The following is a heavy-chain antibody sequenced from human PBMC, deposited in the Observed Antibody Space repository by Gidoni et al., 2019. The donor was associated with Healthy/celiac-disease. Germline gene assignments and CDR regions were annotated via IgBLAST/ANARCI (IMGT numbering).Heavy chain of an antibody. V-gene: IGHV2-5*02. J-gene: IGHJ5*02. CDR2: IYWDDDK. CDR1: GFSLSTSGVG. CDR3: TRHLYGSGTYYNWFDP. D-gene: IGHD3-10*01. Sequence: QITLKESGPTLVKPTQTLTLTCTFSGFSLSTSGVGVGWIRQPPGKALEWLALIYWDDDKRYSPSLKSRLTITKDTSKNQVVLTMTNMDPVDTATYYCTRHLYGSGTYYNWFDPWGQGTLVTVSS.